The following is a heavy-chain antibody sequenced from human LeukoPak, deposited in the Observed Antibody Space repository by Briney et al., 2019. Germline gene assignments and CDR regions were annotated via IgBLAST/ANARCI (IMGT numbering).Heavy chain of an antibody. V-gene: IGHV4-38-2*02. D-gene: IGHD3-16*01. CDR1: GYSISSGSGYY. J-gene: IGHJ6*02. CDR2: IHHSGST. CDR3: ARPAVLDGGENGMDV. Sequence: SETLSLTCTVSGYSISSGSGYYWGWIRQPPGKGLEWIGSIHHSGSTYNNPSLKSRVTISVDTSKTQFSLKLSSVTAADTAVYYCARPAVLDGGENGMDVWGQGTTVTVSS.